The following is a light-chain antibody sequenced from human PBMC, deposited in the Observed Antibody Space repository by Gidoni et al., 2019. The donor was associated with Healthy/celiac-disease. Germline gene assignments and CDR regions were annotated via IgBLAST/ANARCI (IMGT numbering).Light chain of an antibody. J-gene: IGKJ2*04. V-gene: IGKV1-39*01. CDR1: QSISSY. CDR3: QQSYSTPCS. CDR2: AAP. Sequence: DIQMTPSPSSLSASVGDRVTITCRASQSISSYLNWYQQKPGKAPKLLIYAAPSLQSGVPSRFSGSGSGTDFTLTISSLQPEDFATYYCQQSYSTPCSFGQGTKLEIK.